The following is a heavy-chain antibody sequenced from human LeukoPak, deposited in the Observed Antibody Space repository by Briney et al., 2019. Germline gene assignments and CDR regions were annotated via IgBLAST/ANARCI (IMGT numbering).Heavy chain of an antibody. Sequence: PGGSLRLSCAVSGFNLNSYAMHWVRQAPGKGLEWVAVIRHDETNSFYAGSVQGRFTISRDTSKKLLYLQMNNLRVEGTAVYYCAKEYTPSSPLGELDSWGQGTLVTVSS. CDR3: AKEYTPSSPLGELDS. V-gene: IGHV3-30*02. J-gene: IGHJ4*02. CDR2: IRHDETNS. CDR1: GFNLNSYA. D-gene: IGHD6-6*01.